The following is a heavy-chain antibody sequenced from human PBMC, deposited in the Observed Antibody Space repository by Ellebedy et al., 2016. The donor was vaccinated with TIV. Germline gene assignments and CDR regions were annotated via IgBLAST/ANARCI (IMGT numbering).Heavy chain of an antibody. D-gene: IGHD2-15*01. CDR1: GFTFSTYS. V-gene: IGHV3-21*01. CDR3: SRGGGCGGGTCYYPDF. CDR2: ISTITNY. J-gene: IGHJ4*02. Sequence: GESLKISCAASGFTFSTYSLNWVRQAPGKGLEWVSSISTITNYADAVRGRSTISSDNAKNSLYLQMNTLRAEDTAVYYCSRGGGCGGGTCYYPDFWGQGTLVTVSS.